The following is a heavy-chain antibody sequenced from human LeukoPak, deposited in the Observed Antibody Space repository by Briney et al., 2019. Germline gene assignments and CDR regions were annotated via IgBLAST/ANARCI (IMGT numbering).Heavy chain of an antibody. Sequence: PGGSLGPSCAASGFPFSSYWMSWVRPAPGKGLEWVANIKQDGSEKHYVDSVKGRFTISRDNAKNSLYLQMNSLRAEDTAVYYCARDADWFNLDYWGQGTLVTVSS. CDR3: ARDADWFNLDY. CDR1: GFPFSSYW. V-gene: IGHV3-7*04. J-gene: IGHJ4*02. CDR2: IKQDGSEK. D-gene: IGHD3/OR15-3a*01.